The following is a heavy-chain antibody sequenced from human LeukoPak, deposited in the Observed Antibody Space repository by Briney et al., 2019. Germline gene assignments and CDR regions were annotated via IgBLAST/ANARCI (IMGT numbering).Heavy chain of an antibody. CDR1: RDSVSSNTAA. D-gene: IGHD6-13*01. CDR3: VRVKGSSSWIDY. CDR2: TYYRSKWYN. J-gene: IGHJ4*02. Sequence: SQTLSLTCAISRDSVSSNTAAWNWIRQSPSRGLEWLGRTYYRSKWYNDYAVSVKSRMTINPETSKNQFSLQLSSVTPEDTAIYYCVRVKGSSSWIDYWGQGTLVTVSS. V-gene: IGHV6-1*01.